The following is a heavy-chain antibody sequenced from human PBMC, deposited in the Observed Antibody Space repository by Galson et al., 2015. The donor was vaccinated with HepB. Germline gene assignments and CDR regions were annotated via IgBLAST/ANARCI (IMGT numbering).Heavy chain of an antibody. J-gene: IGHJ6*02. CDR1: GFTFSSYS. V-gene: IGHV3-48*02. Sequence: SLRLSCAASGFTFSSYSMNWVRQAPGKGLEWVSYISSSSSTIYYADSVKGRFTISRDNAKNSLYLQMNSLRDEDTAVYYCARAGWGTMGRGTDVWGQGTTVTVSS. CDR2: ISSSSSTI. D-gene: IGHD3-10*01. CDR3: ARAGWGTMGRGTDV.